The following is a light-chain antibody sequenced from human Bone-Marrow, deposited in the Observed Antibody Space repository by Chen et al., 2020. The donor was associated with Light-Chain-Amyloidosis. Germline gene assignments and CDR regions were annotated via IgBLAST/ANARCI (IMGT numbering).Light chain of an antibody. CDR2: AAS. CDR1: LGISSY. V-gene: IGKV1-9*01. J-gene: IGKJ4*01. CDR3: QQLNSYPL. Sequence: DIELTQSPPFMTASVGDRVTITCRASLGISSYLAWYQQKPGKAPRLLIYAASTLQSGVPSRFSGSGSGTEFTLTISSLQPEDFATYYCQQLNSYPLFGGGTKVEIK.